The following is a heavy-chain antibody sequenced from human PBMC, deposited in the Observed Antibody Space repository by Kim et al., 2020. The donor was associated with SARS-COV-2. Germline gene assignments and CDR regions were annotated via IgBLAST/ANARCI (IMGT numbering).Heavy chain of an antibody. CDR3: ASPPYGSGSSPMWGMDV. Sequence: ASVKVSCKASGYTFTSYAMHWVRQAPGQRLEWMGWINAGNGNTKYSQKFQGRVTITRDTSASTAYMELSSLRSEDTAVYYCASPPYGSGSSPMWGMDVWGQGTTVTVSS. CDR1: GYTFTSYA. J-gene: IGHJ6*02. V-gene: IGHV1-3*01. CDR2: INAGNGNT. D-gene: IGHD3-10*01.